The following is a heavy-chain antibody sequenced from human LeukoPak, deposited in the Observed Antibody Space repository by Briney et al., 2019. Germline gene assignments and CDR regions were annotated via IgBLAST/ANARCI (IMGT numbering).Heavy chain of an antibody. CDR3: ASHYHDSRGYYNWFDP. CDR1: GGSISSSSYY. V-gene: IGHV4-39*01. CDR2: IYYSGST. D-gene: IGHD3-22*01. Sequence: PSETLSLTCTVSGGSISSSSYYWGWIRQPPGKGLEWIGSIYYSGSTYYNPSLKSRVTISVDTSKNQFSLKLSSVTAADTAVYYCASHYHDSRGYYNWFDPWGQGTLVTVSS. J-gene: IGHJ5*02.